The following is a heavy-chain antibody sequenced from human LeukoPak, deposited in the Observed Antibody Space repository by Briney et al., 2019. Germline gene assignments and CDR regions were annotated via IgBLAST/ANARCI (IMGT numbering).Heavy chain of an antibody. D-gene: IGHD2-2*01. J-gene: IGHJ5*02. CDR2: IYYSGNT. CDR3: ARDRRYCSSTSCYSYNWFDP. CDR1: GVSISSSNSY. V-gene: IGHV4-39*07. Sequence: SETLSLTCTVSGVSISSSNSYWGWIRQPPGKGLEWIGSIYYSGNTYYNASLKSQVSISVDTSKNQFSLKLSSVTAADTAVYYCARDRRYCSSTSCYSYNWFDPWGQGTLVTVSS.